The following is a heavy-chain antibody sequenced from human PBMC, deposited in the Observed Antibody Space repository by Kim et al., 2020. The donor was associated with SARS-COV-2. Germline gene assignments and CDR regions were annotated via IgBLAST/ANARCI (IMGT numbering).Heavy chain of an antibody. CDR3: AKTAVRLVTTWYFDL. V-gene: IGHV3-23*01. Sequence: DSVQGRCTISRDHSKNSLYLQMNSLRAEDTAVYYCAKTAVRLVTTWYFDLWGRGTLVTVSS. D-gene: IGHD4-17*01. J-gene: IGHJ2*01.